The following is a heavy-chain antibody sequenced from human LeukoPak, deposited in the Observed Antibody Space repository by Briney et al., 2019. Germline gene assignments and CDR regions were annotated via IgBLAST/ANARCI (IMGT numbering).Heavy chain of an antibody. J-gene: IGHJ4*02. V-gene: IGHV3-30*18. CDR1: GFTFSSYG. D-gene: IGHD1-26*01. CDR3: AKSVEAVAGDLDY. CDR2: ISYDGSNK. Sequence: GGSLRLSCAASGFTFSSYGMHWVRQAPGKGLEWVAVISYDGSNKYYTDSVKGRFTISRDNSKNTLYLQMNSLRAEDTAVYYCAKSVEAVAGDLDYWGQGTLVTVSS.